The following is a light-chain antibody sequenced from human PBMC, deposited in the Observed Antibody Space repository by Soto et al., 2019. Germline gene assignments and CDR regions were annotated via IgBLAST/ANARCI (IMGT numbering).Light chain of an antibody. CDR2: EVS. Sequence: QSALTQPASVSGSPGQSITISCTGATSDIINYKHVSWYQQYPGKAPKLMLFEVSNRPSGISDRFSGSKFGNTASLTISGLQAEDEADYYCVSYTSSNTLLFGGGTKLTVL. CDR3: VSYTSSNTLL. J-gene: IGLJ3*02. CDR1: TSDIINYKH. V-gene: IGLV2-14*03.